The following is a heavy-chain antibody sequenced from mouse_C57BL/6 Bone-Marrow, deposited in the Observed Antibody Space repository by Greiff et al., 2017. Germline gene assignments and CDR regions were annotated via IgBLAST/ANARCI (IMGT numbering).Heavy chain of an antibody. D-gene: IGHD1-1*01. V-gene: IGHV1-18*01. CDR3: AIYYYGSSSAWFAY. CDR2: INPNTGGT. J-gene: IGHJ3*01. CDR1: GYTFTDYN. Sequence: VQLQQSGPELVKPGASVKIPCKASGYTFTDYNMDWVKQSHGKSLEWIGDINPNTGGTIYNQKFKGKATLTVDKSSSTAYMELRSLTSEDTAVYYCAIYYYGSSSAWFAYWGQGTLVTVSA.